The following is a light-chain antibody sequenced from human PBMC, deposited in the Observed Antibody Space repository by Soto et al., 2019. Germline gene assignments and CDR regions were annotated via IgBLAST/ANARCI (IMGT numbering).Light chain of an antibody. CDR1: QGVSDW. V-gene: IGKV1-12*01. Sequence: DIQMTQSPSSVSASVGDSVTITCRASQGVSDWVAWYQQKPGEAPRLLIYGSSSRLSGVPSRFSGTRSGTDFTLTISSLQPEDFAAYYCKQGNSYPWTFGQGTKVDIK. CDR3: KQGNSYPWT. J-gene: IGKJ1*01. CDR2: GSS.